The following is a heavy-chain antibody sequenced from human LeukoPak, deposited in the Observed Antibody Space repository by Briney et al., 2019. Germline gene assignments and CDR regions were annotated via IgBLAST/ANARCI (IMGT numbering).Heavy chain of an antibody. CDR3: AKDLDYGDFGPIDY. CDR1: GFTFSSYA. J-gene: IGHJ4*02. Sequence: GGSLRLSCAASGFTFSSYAMSWVRQAPGKGLEWVSAISGSGGSTYYADSVKGRFTISRDNSKNTLYLQMNSLRAEDTAVYYCAKDLDYGDFGPIDYWGQGTLVTVSS. V-gene: IGHV3-23*01. CDR2: ISGSGGST. D-gene: IGHD4-17*01.